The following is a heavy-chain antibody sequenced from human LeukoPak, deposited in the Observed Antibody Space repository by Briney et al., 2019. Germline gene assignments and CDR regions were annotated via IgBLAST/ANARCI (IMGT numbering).Heavy chain of an antibody. Sequence: PSQTLSLTCTVSGGSISSGSYYWSWIRQPAGKGLEWIGRIYTSGSTNYNPSLKSRVTISVDTSKNQFSLKLSSVTAADTAVYYCAREYRCGSSWYECPYYYYYYYMDVWGKGTTVTVSS. J-gene: IGHJ6*03. CDR1: GGSISSGSYY. CDR2: IYTSGST. D-gene: IGHD6-13*01. CDR3: AREYRCGSSWYECPYYYYYYYMDV. V-gene: IGHV4-61*02.